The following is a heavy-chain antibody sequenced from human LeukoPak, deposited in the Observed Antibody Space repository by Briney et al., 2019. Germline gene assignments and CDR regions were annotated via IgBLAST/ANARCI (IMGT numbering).Heavy chain of an antibody. CDR2: ISGSGGST. CDR3: AKEGYSSSWDYYYYYYMDV. V-gene: IGHV3-23*01. Sequence: GGSLRLSCAASGFTFSSYAMSWVRQAPGKGLEWLSAISGSGGSTYYADSVKGRFTISRDNFKNTLYLQMNSLRAEDTAVYYCAKEGYSSSWDYYYYYYMDVWGKGTTVTVSS. CDR1: GFTFSSYA. D-gene: IGHD6-13*01. J-gene: IGHJ6*03.